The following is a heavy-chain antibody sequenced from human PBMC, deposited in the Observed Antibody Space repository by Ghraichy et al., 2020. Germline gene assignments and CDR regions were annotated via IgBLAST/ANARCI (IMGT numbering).Heavy chain of an antibody. CDR1: GFTFNGYW. Sequence: GGSLRLSCAGSGFTFNGYWMEWVRQAPGKGLEWVANIRQDGNEIHYVDSVKGRFTISRDNARKSLYLQMDSLRAEDTALYYCARGGREWVVKRPLDIWGRGTMVTVSS. D-gene: IGHD6-19*01. CDR3: ARGGREWVVKRPLDI. J-gene: IGHJ3*02. V-gene: IGHV3-7*03. CDR2: IRQDGNEI.